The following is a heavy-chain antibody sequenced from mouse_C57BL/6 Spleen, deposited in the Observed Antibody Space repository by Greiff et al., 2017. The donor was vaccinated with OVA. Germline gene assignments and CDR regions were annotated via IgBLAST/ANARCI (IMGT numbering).Heavy chain of an antibody. CDR3: TRCPLYGRSLRFDY. J-gene: IGHJ2*01. Sequence: QVQLQQPGAELVRPGASVTLSCKASGYTFTDYEMHWVKQTPVHGLEWIGAIDPETGGTAYNQKFKGKAILTADKSSSTAYMELRSLTSEDSAVYYCTRCPLYGRSLRFDYWGQGTTLTVSS. D-gene: IGHD1-1*01. CDR1: GYTFTDYE. CDR2: IDPETGGT. V-gene: IGHV1-15*01.